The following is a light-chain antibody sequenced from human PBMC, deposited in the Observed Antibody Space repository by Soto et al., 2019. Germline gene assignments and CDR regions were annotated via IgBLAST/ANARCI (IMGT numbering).Light chain of an antibody. CDR3: QQYGSSPPT. V-gene: IGKV3-20*01. CDR2: GSS. Sequence: EIVLTQSPGTLSLSPGERATLSCKDSQSIVSNYLAWYQRRPGQAPRLLIYGSSSRATDIPARFSGSGSGTDFTLTITRLESEDFAVYYCQQYGSSPPTFGQGTKVEFK. J-gene: IGKJ1*01. CDR1: QSIVSNY.